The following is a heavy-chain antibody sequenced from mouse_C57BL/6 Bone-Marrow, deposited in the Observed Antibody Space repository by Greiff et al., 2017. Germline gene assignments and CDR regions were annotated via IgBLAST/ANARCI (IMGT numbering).Heavy chain of an antibody. CDR3: AREGISTMVTTEYFDV. J-gene: IGHJ1*03. Sequence: VQLVESGAELARPGASVKLSCKASGYTFTSYGISWVKQRTGQGLEWIGEIYPRSGNTYYNEKFKGKATLTADKSSSTAYMELRSLTSEDAAVYFCAREGISTMVTTEYFDVWGTGTTVTVSS. CDR1: GYTFTSYG. D-gene: IGHD2-2*01. CDR2: IYPRSGNT. V-gene: IGHV1-81*01.